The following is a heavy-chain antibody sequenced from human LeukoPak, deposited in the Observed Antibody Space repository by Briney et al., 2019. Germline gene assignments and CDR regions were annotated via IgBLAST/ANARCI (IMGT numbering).Heavy chain of an antibody. D-gene: IGHD1-26*01. Sequence: GGSLRLSRAASGFTFDDYAVHWVRQAPGKGLEWVSGISWNSDSIGYVDSVKGRFTISRDNAKNSLYLQMNSLRAEDTALYYCAKGKWYSGTYHFDYWGQGTLVTVSS. CDR3: AKGKWYSGTYHFDY. J-gene: IGHJ4*02. CDR2: ISWNSDSI. CDR1: GFTFDDYA. V-gene: IGHV3-9*01.